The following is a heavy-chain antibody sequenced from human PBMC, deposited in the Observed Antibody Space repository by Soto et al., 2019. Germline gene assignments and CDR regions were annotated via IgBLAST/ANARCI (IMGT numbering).Heavy chain of an antibody. J-gene: IGHJ4*02. CDR2: INAGNGNT. D-gene: IGHD3-10*01. Sequence: ASVKVSCKASGYTFTSYAMHWVRQAPGQRLEWMGWINAGNGNTKYSQKFQGRVTITRDTSASTAYMELSSLRSEDTAVYYCARDRYAYGSGSYYNHFDYWGQGTLVTVSS. CDR3: ARDRYAYGSGSYYNHFDY. V-gene: IGHV1-3*01. CDR1: GYTFTSYA.